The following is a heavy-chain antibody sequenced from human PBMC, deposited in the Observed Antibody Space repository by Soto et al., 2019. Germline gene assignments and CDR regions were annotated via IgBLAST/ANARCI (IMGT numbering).Heavy chain of an antibody. J-gene: IGHJ6*02. V-gene: IGHV4-34*01. D-gene: IGHD3-10*01. CDR2: INHSGST. CDR1: GGSFSGYY. Sequence: PSETLSLTCAVYGGSFSGYYWTWIRQPPGTGLEWIGEINHSGSTNYNPSLKSRVTISVDTSKNQFSLKLSSVTAADTAVYYCARGSGRQVYNYYGMDVWGQGTTVTVSS. CDR3: ARGSGRQVYNYYGMDV.